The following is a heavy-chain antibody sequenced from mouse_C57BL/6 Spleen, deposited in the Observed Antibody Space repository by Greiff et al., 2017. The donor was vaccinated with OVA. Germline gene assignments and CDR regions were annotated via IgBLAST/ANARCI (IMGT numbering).Heavy chain of an antibody. CDR3: ARRGGSFYAMDY. J-gene: IGHJ4*01. Sequence: VQLQQSGAELVRPGSSVKLSCKASGYTFTSYWMDWVKQRPGQGLEWIGNIYPSDSETHYNQKFKDKATLTVDKSSSTAYMQLSSLTSEDSAVYYCARRGGSFYAMDYWGQGTSVTVSS. CDR2: IYPSDSET. V-gene: IGHV1-61*01. CDR1: GYTFTSYW.